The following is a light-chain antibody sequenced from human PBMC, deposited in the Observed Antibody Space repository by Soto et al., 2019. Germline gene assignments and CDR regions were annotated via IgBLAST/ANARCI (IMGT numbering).Light chain of an antibody. CDR2: DAS. Sequence: EIVLTQSPATLSLSPGERATLSCRASQSVSSYLAWYQQKPGQAPRLLIYDASNRATGIPARFSGSGSGTDFTLPISSLEPADFAVYYCQQRSNWPQFTVGPGTKVDIK. CDR1: QSVSSY. CDR3: QQRSNWPQFT. V-gene: IGKV3-11*01. J-gene: IGKJ3*01.